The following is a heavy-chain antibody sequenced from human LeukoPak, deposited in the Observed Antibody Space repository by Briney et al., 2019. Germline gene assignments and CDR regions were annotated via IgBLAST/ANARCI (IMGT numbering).Heavy chain of an antibody. J-gene: IGHJ4*02. Sequence: ASVKVSSKASGYSFTSNAMHWVRQAPGQRLEWMGWINAGNGNTKYSQKFQGRVTITRDTSASTAYMELSSLRSEDTAVYYCARPNILGTTSLVYWGQGTLVTVSS. CDR3: ARPNILGTTSLVY. V-gene: IGHV1-3*01. CDR2: INAGNGNT. D-gene: IGHD1-7*01. CDR1: GYSFTSNA.